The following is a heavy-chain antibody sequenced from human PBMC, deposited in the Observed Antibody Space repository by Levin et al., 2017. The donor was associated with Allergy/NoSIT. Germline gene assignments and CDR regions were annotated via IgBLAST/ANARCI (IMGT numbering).Heavy chain of an antibody. CDR3: ARDHRPGNFDH. V-gene: IGHV4-38-2*02. Sequence: SETLPLTCSVSGFSISSGYYWGWIRQPPGKGLEWIGSIYRSGSTYYNASLKSRVTVSVDTSKNQFSLMLRSVTAADTAVYYCARDHRPGNFDHWGQGTLVTVSS. CDR1: GFSISSGYY. J-gene: IGHJ4*02. CDR2: IYRSGST.